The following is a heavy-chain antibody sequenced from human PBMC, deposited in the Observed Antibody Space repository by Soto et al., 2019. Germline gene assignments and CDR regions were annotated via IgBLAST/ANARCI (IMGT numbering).Heavy chain of an antibody. CDR2: IRSKAYGGTT. CDR1: GFTFGDYA. J-gene: IGHJ4*02. Sequence: GSLRLSCTASGFTFGDYAMSWFRQAPGKGLEWVGFIRSKAYGGTTEYAASVKGRFTISRDDSKSIAYLQMNSLKTEDTAVYYCTRDYYDSSGYYGLLFDYWGQGTLVTVSS. V-gene: IGHV3-49*03. CDR3: TRDYYDSSGYYGLLFDY. D-gene: IGHD3-22*01.